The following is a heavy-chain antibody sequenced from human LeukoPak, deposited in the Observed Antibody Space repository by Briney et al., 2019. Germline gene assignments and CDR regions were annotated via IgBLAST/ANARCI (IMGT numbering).Heavy chain of an antibody. CDR3: ARSTDSGYIVVVVGARYYYGMDV. D-gene: IGHD2-15*01. V-gene: IGHV1-18*01. CDR2: ISGNNGNT. J-gene: IGHJ6*02. CDR1: GYTFANYG. Sequence: ASLKVSCKASGYTFANYGIRWVRQAPGQGLEWMGCISGNNGNTNYAQTFKGGSTMTTDASTSTAYLELRSLRSDDTAVYYCARSTDSGYIVVVVGARYYYGMDVWGQGTTVTVSS.